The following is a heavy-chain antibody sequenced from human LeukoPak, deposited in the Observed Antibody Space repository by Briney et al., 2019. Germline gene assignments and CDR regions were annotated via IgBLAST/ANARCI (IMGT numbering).Heavy chain of an antibody. V-gene: IGHV3-21*01. J-gene: IGHJ4*02. D-gene: IGHD3-22*01. CDR1: GFTFSSYS. Sequence: GGSLRLSCAASGFTFSSYSMNWVRQAPGVGLEWVSSISSSSSYIYYADSVKGRFTISRDNAKNSLYLQMNSLRAEDTAVYYCARDPFYDSSGYPDYWGQGTLVTVSS. CDR2: ISSSSSYI. CDR3: ARDPFYDSSGYPDY.